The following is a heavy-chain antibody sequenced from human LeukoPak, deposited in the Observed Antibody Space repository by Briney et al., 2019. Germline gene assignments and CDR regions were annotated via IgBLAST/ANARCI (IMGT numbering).Heavy chain of an antibody. D-gene: IGHD6-6*01. CDR3: AKGSSSSRPYYFDY. V-gene: IGHV3-23*01. CDR2: ITGGGGDT. CDR1: GFTFSNYA. J-gene: IGHJ4*02. Sequence: SLRLSCAASGFTFSNYAMGWVCHAPREGLECISAITGGGGDTYYADSVKGRFTISRDNSKNTLYLQMNSLRVEDTAVYYCAKGSSSSRPYYFDYWGQGALVTVSS.